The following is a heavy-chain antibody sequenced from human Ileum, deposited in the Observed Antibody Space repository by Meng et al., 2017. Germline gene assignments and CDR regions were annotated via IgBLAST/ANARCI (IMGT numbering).Heavy chain of an antibody. Sequence: QGHLESSGPGLVEPAGALSLSGTVSGGSISSSSYWSWVRESPGEGLEWIGQIYLAWSHNYNPSLESRVTISVDKSKNQFSLRKTSVTAADTAIFYCVRHGGKYFDSWGQGTLVTVSS. V-gene: IGHV4-4*02. CDR2: IYLAWSH. J-gene: IGHJ4*02. D-gene: IGHD2-15*01. CDR1: GGSISSSSY. CDR3: VRHGGKYFDS.